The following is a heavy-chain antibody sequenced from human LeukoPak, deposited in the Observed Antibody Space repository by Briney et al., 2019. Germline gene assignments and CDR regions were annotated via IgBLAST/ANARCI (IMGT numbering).Heavy chain of an antibody. CDR2: ISYDGSNK. D-gene: IGHD5-18*01. CDR3: AKHFGSYGYFVVDY. CDR1: GFTFSSYG. J-gene: IGHJ4*02. Sequence: GGSLRLSCAASGFTFSSYGMHWVRQAPGKGLEWVAVISYDGSNKYYADSVKGRFTISRDNSKNTLYLQMNSLRAEDTAVYYCAKHFGSYGYFVVDYWGQGTLVTVSS. V-gene: IGHV3-30*18.